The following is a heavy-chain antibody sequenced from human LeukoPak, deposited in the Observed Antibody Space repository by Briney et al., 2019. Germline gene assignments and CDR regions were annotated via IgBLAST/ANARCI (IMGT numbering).Heavy chain of an antibody. Sequence: GASLKVSCNASGYTFTDYYTHWVRQAPGQGLEWMGRIKPNSGDTNYAQKFQGRVTMTRDTSINTAYMELSRLKSDDTAVYYCARRVQTTGVFDYWGQGTLVTVSS. J-gene: IGHJ4*02. CDR2: IKPNSGDT. V-gene: IGHV1-2*06. CDR3: ARRVQTTGVFDY. D-gene: IGHD2-8*01. CDR1: GYTFTDYY.